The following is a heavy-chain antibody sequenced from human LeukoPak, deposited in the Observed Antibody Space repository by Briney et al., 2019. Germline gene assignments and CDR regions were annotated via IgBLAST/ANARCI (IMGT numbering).Heavy chain of an antibody. J-gene: IGHJ4*02. CDR3: AKGSRIAARLVYFDY. CDR2: ISGSGVST. Sequence: GGSLRLSCAASGFTFSSYAMSWVRQAPGKGLGWVSAISGSGVSTYYADSVKGRFTISRDISKNTLFLQMNSLGAEDTAVYYCAKGSRIAARLVYFDYWGQGTLVTVSS. V-gene: IGHV3-23*01. CDR1: GFTFSSYA. D-gene: IGHD6-6*01.